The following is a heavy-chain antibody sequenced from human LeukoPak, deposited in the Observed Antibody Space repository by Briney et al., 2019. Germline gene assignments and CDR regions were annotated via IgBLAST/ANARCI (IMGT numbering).Heavy chain of an antibody. CDR2: INPNSGGT. D-gene: IGHD2-2*01. Sequence: GASVKVSCXASGYTFTGYYMHWVRQAPGQGLEWMGWINPNSGGTNYAQKFQGRVTMTRDTSISTAYMELSRLRSDDTAVYYCARVGFDCSSTSCSHQTGESDYWGQGTLVTVSS. CDR3: ARVGFDCSSTSCSHQTGESDY. J-gene: IGHJ4*02. V-gene: IGHV1-2*02. CDR1: GYTFTGYY.